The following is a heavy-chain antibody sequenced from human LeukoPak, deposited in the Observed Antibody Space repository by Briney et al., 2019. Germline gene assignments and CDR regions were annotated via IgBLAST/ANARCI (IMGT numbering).Heavy chain of an antibody. D-gene: IGHD4-17*01. CDR2: IIPIFGTA. CDR1: GGTFISYA. V-gene: IGHV1-69*13. J-gene: IGHJ6*02. CDR3: ARTATVTTNYYYGMDV. Sequence: ASVKVSCKASGGTFISYAISWVRQAPGQGLEWMGGIIPIFGTANYAQKFQGRVTITADESTSTAYMELSSLRSEDTAVYYCARTATVTTNYYYGMDVWGQGTTVTVSS.